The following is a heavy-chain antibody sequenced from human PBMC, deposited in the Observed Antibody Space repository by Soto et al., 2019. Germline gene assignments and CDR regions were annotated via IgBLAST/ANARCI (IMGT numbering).Heavy chain of an antibody. J-gene: IGHJ4*02. V-gene: IGHV3-7*01. CDR3: ATAIEAPFNNYDY. CDR2: IKEDAREK. CDR1: DFTVSNYW. Sequence: ESGGGLVQPGGSLSLSCVASDFTVSNYWMNWVRQAPGMGLEWVAGIKEDAREKNYVDSVKGRFSISRDNAKNSLFLQLNSLRAEDTAVYYCATAIEAPFNNYDYWGQGTLVTVSS.